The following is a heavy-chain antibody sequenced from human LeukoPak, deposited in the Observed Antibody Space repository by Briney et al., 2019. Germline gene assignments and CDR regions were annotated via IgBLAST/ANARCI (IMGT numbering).Heavy chain of an antibody. Sequence: GGSLRLSCTTSGFTFGDYTMSWVRQAPGKGLEWVGFIRSKIYGGAIEYAASVKGRFTISRDDSRSIAYLHMNSLKTEDTAVYYCARALVEVTNNPVYYYGLDVWGQGTTVTVSS. J-gene: IGHJ6*02. D-gene: IGHD4-17*01. CDR1: GFTFGDYT. V-gene: IGHV3-49*04. CDR2: IRSKIYGGAI. CDR3: ARALVEVTNNPVYYYGLDV.